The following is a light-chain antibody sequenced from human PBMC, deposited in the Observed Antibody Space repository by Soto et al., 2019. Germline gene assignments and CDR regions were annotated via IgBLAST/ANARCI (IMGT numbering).Light chain of an antibody. CDR2: WAS. Sequence: DIVMTQSPDSRAVSLGERATINCKSSQSVLYSSNNKNYLAWYQQKPGQPPKLLIYWASTRESGVPDRFSGSGSGTDFTLTISSLQAEDLAVYYCQQYYSTLLFTFGPGTKVDIK. CDR3: QQYYSTLLFT. J-gene: IGKJ3*01. V-gene: IGKV4-1*01. CDR1: QSVLYSSNNKNY.